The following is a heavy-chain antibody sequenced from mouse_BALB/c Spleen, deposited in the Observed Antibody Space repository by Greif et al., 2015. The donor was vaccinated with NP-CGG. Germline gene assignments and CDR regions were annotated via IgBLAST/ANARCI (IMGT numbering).Heavy chain of an antibody. V-gene: IGHV2-9*02. CDR3: ARGPRRWYVDV. J-gene: IGHJ1*01. CDR2: IWADGST. CDR1: GFSFTSSG. Sequence: VMLVESGPGLVAPSQSLSITCTVSGFSFTSSGVHWVRQPPGKGLEWLGVIWADGSTNYNSALMSRLIISKDNSKSQVFLKMNTVQTDDTAMYYCARGPRRWYVDVWGPGTTVTVSS.